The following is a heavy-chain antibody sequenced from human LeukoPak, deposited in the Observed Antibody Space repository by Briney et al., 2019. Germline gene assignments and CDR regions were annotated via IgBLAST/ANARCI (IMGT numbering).Heavy chain of an antibody. CDR2: ISGSGGST. D-gene: IGHD1-26*01. CDR3: ATMGGGSYRYFDY. Sequence: GGSLRLSCAASGFTFSSYAMSWVRQAPGKGLEWVSAISGSGGSTYYADSVKGRFTISRDNSKNTLYLQMNSLRVEDTAVYYCATMGGGSYRYFDYWGQGTLVTVSS. CDR1: GFTFSSYA. J-gene: IGHJ4*02. V-gene: IGHV3-23*01.